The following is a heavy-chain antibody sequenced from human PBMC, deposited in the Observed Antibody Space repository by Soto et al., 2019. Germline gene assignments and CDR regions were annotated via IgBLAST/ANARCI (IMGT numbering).Heavy chain of an antibody. J-gene: IGHJ5*02. Sequence: QVQLVQSGAEVKKVWFSVKVSCKASGGTFSSSAISWMRQAPGQGLEWMGGITPTFGAVNYAQKFQGRLTITADEFTDTAYMELRSLKLEDSAVYDWAIDRRTSALWFDPWGQGTLVNVSS. CDR1: GGTFSSSA. D-gene: IGHD3-16*01. V-gene: IGHV1-69*12. CDR2: ITPTFGAV. CDR3: AIDRRTSALWFDP.